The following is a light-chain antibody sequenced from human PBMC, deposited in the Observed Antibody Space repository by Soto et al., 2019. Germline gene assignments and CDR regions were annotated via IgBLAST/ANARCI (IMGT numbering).Light chain of an antibody. V-gene: IGKV1-16*01. CDR2: AVY. J-gene: IGKJ5*01. CDR1: QDISNH. CDR3: KQFNSYPIT. Sequence: DIQMTQSPSSLSASVGDRVTITCRASQDISNHLAWFQQKPGEAPKPLVYAVYTLQSGIPSTFSGSGSETDFSLTISSLQLEDFASYYCKQFNSYPITFGQGTRL.